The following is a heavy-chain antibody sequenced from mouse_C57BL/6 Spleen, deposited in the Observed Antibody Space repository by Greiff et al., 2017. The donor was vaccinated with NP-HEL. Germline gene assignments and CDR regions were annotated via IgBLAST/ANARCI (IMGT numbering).Heavy chain of an antibody. CDR1: GFTFSSYA. V-gene: IGHV5-9-1*02. D-gene: IGHD1-1*01. Sequence: EVKLMESGEGLVKPRGSLKLSCAASGFTFSSYAMSWVRQTPEKRLEWVAYISSGGDYIYYADTVKGRFTISRDNARNTLYLQMSSLKSEDTAMYYCTRDLIGSWFAYWGQGTLVTVSA. CDR3: TRDLIGSWFAY. J-gene: IGHJ3*01. CDR2: ISSGGDYI.